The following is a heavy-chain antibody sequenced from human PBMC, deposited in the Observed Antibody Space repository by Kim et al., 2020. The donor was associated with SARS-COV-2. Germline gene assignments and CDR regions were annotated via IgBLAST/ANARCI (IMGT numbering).Heavy chain of an antibody. CDR1: GFTLGGYT. CDR3: ARIPDGANYPNWFDP. CDR2: ISGSGVRT. V-gene: IGHV3-23*01. D-gene: IGHD4-4*01. Sequence: GGSLRLSCAASGFTLGGYTMNWVRQAPGKGLEWVSAISGSGVRTYYADSVKGRFTLSRDISKNTLYLQVNSLRGEDTAVYYCARIPDGANYPNWFDPWGQGTLVTVSS. J-gene: IGHJ5*02.